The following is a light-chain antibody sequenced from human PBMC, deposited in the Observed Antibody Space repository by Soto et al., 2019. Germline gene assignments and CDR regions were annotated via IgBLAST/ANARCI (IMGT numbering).Light chain of an antibody. CDR1: QGISGY. CDR2: AAS. J-gene: IGKJ4*01. V-gene: IGKV1-12*01. Sequence: DIQLTQSPSSVSASVGDRVTITCRASQGISGYLAWYQQKPGKVPKLLIYAASSLQSGVPLRFSGSGSGTDLTLTISSLQAEDSATYYCQQANSFPLTFGGGTKVDIK. CDR3: QQANSFPLT.